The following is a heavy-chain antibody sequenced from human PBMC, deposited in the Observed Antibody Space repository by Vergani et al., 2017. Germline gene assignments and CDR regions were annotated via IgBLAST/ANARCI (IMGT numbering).Heavy chain of an antibody. V-gene: IGHV5-51*01. J-gene: IGHJ4*02. CDR3: TRAYTGYDPFDY. Sequence: EVQLVQSEAEVRKPGESLKISCKGSGYIFTTYWIAWVRQMPGRGLEWMGIIYPDDSDTRYSPSFQGQVTISVDKSISAAYLQWSSLKASDTAIYYCTRAYTGYDPFDYWGQGTLVTGSS. CDR1: GYIFTTYW. D-gene: IGHD5-12*01. CDR2: IYPDDSDT.